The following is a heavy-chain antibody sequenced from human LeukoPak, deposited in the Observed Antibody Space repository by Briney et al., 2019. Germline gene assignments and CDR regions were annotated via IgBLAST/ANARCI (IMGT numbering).Heavy chain of an antibody. CDR2: INPDGSIT. J-gene: IGHJ4*02. Sequence: TGGSLRLSCAASGFTFSTYWMHWVRQAPGKGLVWVSRINPDGSITNYADSVKGRFAISRDNAKDTLYLQMNSLRAEDTAVYYCARTVGSRGYWGQGTLVTVSS. V-gene: IGHV3-74*01. CDR1: GFTFSTYW. D-gene: IGHD2-15*01. CDR3: ARTVGSRGY.